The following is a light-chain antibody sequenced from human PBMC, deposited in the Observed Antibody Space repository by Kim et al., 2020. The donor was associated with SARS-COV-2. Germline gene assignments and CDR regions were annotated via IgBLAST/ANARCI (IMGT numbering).Light chain of an antibody. CDR2: TTD. CDR3: SAWDSSLNAWV. V-gene: IGLV10-54*01. Sequence: QAGLTQPPSVSRGLRQTATLTCTGNNNNIVNHGASWLQQHQGRPPTLLSYTTDRRPSAISQRFSASRSGNTASLTITGLQPEDEADYYCSAWDSSLNAWVFGGGTQLTVL. CDR1: NNNIVNHG. J-gene: IGLJ3*02.